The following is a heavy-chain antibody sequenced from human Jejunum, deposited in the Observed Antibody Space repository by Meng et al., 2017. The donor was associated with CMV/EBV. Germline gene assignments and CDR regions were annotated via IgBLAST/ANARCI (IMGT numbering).Heavy chain of an antibody. CDR1: SS. Sequence: SSWGWIRQSPGQGLEWIGTIYYSGTTFYNSSLKSRATISVDTSKNQFSLGLTSVTAADTAVYYCARAPRVVVLLTQGGAFDIWSQGTLVTVSS. V-gene: IGHV4-39*07. CDR3: ARAPRVVVLLTQGGAFDI. J-gene: IGHJ3*02. CDR2: IYYSGTT. D-gene: IGHD3-22*01.